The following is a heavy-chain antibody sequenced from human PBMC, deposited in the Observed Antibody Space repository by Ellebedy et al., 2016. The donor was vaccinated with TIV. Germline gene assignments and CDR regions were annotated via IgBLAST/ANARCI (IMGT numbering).Heavy chain of an antibody. V-gene: IGHV3-23*01. CDR2: ISGSGGGT. J-gene: IGHJ4*02. D-gene: IGHD3-10*01. CDR1: GFTFSTYA. CDR3: ARLRYFGSGSYSDY. Sequence: GESLKISCEASGFTFSTYAMSWVRQAPGRGLEWVSTISGSGGGTYYTDSVKGRFTISRDNSKNTLYLQMNSLRAGDTAIYYCARLRYFGSGSYSDYWGQGTLVTVSS.